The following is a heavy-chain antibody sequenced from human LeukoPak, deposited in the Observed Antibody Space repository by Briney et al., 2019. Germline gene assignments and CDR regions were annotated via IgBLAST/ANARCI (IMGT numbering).Heavy chain of an antibody. Sequence: GGSLRLSCAASGFTFSSYAMTWVRQAPGKGLEWVSAISDSGGSTYYADSVKGRFTISRDNPKNTLYLQMNSLRAGDTAVYCCAKGRIYYMDVWGKGTTVTVSS. V-gene: IGHV3-23*01. CDR3: AKGRIYYMDV. CDR1: GFTFSSYA. J-gene: IGHJ6*03. D-gene: IGHD2-15*01. CDR2: ISDSGGST.